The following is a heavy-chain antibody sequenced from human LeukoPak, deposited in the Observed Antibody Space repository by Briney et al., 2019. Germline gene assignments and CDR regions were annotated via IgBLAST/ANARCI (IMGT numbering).Heavy chain of an antibody. CDR3: ARSGYSRSWYVRGASDY. V-gene: IGHV3-48*03. J-gene: IGHJ4*02. Sequence: GGSLRLSCAASGFTFSSYEMNWVRQAPGKGLEWVSYISSSGSTIYYADSVKGRFTISRDNAKNSLYLQMNSLRAEDTAVYYSARSGYSRSWYVRGASDYWGQGNLVTPSS. CDR1: GFTFSSYE. D-gene: IGHD6-13*01. CDR2: ISSSGSTI.